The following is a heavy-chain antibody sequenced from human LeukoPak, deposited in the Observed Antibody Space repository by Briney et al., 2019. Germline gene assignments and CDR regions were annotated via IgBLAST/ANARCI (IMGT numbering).Heavy chain of an antibody. V-gene: IGHV6-1*01. CDR2: TYYRSQWYN. CDR1: GDSVSSNSAA. Sequence: SQTLSLTCAISGDSVSSNSAAWNWIRRSPSRGLEWLGRTYYRSQWYNDSAVSVKSRITINPDTSKNQFSLQLNSVTPEDTAVYYCARDEQWLEEYYFDYWGQGTLVTVSS. J-gene: IGHJ4*02. D-gene: IGHD6-19*01. CDR3: ARDEQWLEEYYFDY.